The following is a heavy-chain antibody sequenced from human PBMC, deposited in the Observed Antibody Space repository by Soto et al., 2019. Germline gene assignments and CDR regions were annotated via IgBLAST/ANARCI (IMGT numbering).Heavy chain of an antibody. D-gene: IGHD3-10*01. CDR2: IYSGGST. CDR1: GFTVSSNY. J-gene: IGHJ6*02. V-gene: IGHV3-53*01. Sequence: GGSLRLSCAASGFTVSSNYMSWVRQAPGKGLEWVSVIYSGGSTYYADSVKGRFTISRDNSKNTLYLQMNSLRAEDTAVYYYARDPQLWFGDGLHYYGMDVRGQGTTVTVSS. CDR3: ARDPQLWFGDGLHYYGMDV.